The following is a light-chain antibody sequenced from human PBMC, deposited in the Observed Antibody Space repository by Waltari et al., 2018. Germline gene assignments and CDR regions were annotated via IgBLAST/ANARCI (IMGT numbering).Light chain of an antibody. CDR2: DAS. J-gene: IGKJ4*01. V-gene: IGKV3-15*01. Sequence: EIVMTQPPPTLPVSPRERPSLACRTSQSVRTNLAWYQQKPGQAPRLLMYDASTRATGIPARFSGSGSGTEFTLTISSLQSEDFAVYYCKQYNNWSSLTFGGGTKVEIK. CDR1: QSVRTN. CDR3: KQYNNWSSLT.